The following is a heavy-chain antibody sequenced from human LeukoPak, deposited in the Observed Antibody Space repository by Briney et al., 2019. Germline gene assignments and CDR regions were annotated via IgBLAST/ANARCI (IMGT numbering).Heavy chain of an antibody. D-gene: IGHD4-17*01. Sequence: GGSLRLSCVVSGIPFSDYYMNWIRQAPGKGLEWISYISSSSSYTDYADSVKGRFTISRDNAKNVLYLQMNSLRAEDTAVYYCARGGDYPFDYWGQGTLVTVSS. CDR2: ISSSSSYT. CDR3: ARGGDYPFDY. CDR1: GIPFSDYY. V-gene: IGHV3-11*06. J-gene: IGHJ4*02.